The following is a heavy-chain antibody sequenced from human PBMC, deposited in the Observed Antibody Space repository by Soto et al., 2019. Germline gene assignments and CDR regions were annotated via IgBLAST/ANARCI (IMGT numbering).Heavy chain of an antibody. CDR1: GYTFIGYY. V-gene: IGHV1-2*06. Sequence: QVQLVQSGAEVKKPGASVKVSCKASGYTFIGYYIHWVRQAPGQGLEWMGRINPRSGDTTYAQKFQGRLTMTRDTSISTAYMELSSLRSDDTAVYYCGRDGVRAIPLGWFDPWGQGSLVTVSS. D-gene: IGHD2-2*01. J-gene: IGHJ5*02. CDR2: INPRSGDT. CDR3: GRDGVRAIPLGWFDP.